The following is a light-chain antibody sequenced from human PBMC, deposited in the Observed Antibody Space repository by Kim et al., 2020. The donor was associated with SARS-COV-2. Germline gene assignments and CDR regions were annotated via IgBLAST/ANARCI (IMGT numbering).Light chain of an antibody. CDR2: EDN. CDR3: QAWDSSTAV. V-gene: IGLV3-1*01. Sequence: SYELTQPPSVSVSPGQTASITCSGDKLGDKYACWYQQKPGQSPVLVIYEDNKRPSGIPERFSGSNSGNTATLTISGTQATVEADYYCQAWDSSTAVFGGG. CDR1: KLGDKY. J-gene: IGLJ2*01.